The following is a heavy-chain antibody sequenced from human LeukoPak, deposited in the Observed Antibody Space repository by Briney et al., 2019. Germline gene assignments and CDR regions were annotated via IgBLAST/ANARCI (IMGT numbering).Heavy chain of an antibody. CDR1: GGSLSTTSW. V-gene: IGHV4-4*02. D-gene: IGHD3-9*01. Sequence: SETLSLTCAVSGGSLSTTSWWVWLRQPPGKGLEWIGEVYHSGGGNKNYNPSLKSRATISIDTSRNQFSLKLSSVTAADTAVYYCARAVRYFHWLRSQYTPNWFDPWGQGTLVTVSS. CDR3: ARAVRYFHWLRSQYTPNWFDP. CDR2: VYHSGGGNK. J-gene: IGHJ5*01.